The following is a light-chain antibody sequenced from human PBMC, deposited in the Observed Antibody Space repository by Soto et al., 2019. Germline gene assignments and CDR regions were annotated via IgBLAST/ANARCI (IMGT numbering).Light chain of an antibody. V-gene: IGKV3-15*01. CDR3: QQYDNWPLT. CDR2: DAS. CDR1: QSVSSN. J-gene: IGKJ4*01. Sequence: EIVLTQSPATLSVSPGERATLSCRASQSVSSNLAWYQQKPGQAPRLLIYDASTRATDIPARFSGSGSGTEFTLTISSLQSEDFAVYYCQQYDNWPLTFGGGTNVEIK.